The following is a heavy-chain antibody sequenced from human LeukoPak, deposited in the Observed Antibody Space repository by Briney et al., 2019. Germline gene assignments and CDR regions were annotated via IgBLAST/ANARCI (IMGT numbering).Heavy chain of an antibody. J-gene: IGHJ4*02. D-gene: IGHD3-3*01. CDR3: ASAFTIFGVVPDY. Sequence: SETLSLTCTVSGGFISSSAFYWAWIRQPPGRGLEWLGSIYYRGNSYYNPSLKSRVTISVDRSKNQFSLKLSSVTAADTAVYYCASAFTIFGVVPDYWGQGTLVTVSS. V-gene: IGHV4-39*07. CDR2: IYYRGNS. CDR1: GGFISSSAFY.